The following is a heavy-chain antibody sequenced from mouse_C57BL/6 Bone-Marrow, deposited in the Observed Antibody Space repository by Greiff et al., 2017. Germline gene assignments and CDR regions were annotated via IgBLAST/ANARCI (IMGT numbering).Heavy chain of an antibody. J-gene: IGHJ2*01. CDR3: ARYRVGPYYFDY. D-gene: IGHD1-1*01. Sequence: SGAELARPGASVKLSCKASGYTFTSYGISWVKQRTGQGLEWIGEIYPRSGNTYYNEKFKGKATLTADKSSSTAYMELRSLTSEDSAVYFCARYRVGPYYFDYWGQGTTLTVSS. CDR2: IYPRSGNT. CDR1: GYTFTSYG. V-gene: IGHV1-81*01.